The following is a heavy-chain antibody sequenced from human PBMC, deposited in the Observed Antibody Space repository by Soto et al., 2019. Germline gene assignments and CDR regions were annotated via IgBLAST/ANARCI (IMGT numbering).Heavy chain of an antibody. CDR2: DIPLFDTA. CDR1: GGIFTNNA. V-gene: IGHV1-69*01. Sequence: QVQVVQSGAEVKKPGSSVKVSCKVSGGIFTNNAISWVRQAPVQGLEWLGGDIPLFDTAYYAQIFRGRIRIAADGATTTAYMELSGLTSADTAVYFCATGGHNDGYNFYHGMDVWGQGTTVTVS. J-gene: IGHJ6*02. CDR3: ATGGHNDGYNFYHGMDV. D-gene: IGHD3-16*01.